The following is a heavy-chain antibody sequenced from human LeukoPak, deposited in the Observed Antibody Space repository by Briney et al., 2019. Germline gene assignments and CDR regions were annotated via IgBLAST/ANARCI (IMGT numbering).Heavy chain of an antibody. V-gene: IGHV3-74*01. J-gene: IGHJ3*02. CDR2: INNDGSGT. CDR1: GFTFSSSW. D-gene: IGHD2-21*01. Sequence: GGSLRLSCTVSGFTFSSSWMHWVRQAPGKGLVWVSRINNDGSGTTYADSVKGRFTISRDNSKNTLYLQMNSLRAEDTAVYYCAKKSLWFDAFDIWGQGTMVTVSS. CDR3: AKKSLWFDAFDI.